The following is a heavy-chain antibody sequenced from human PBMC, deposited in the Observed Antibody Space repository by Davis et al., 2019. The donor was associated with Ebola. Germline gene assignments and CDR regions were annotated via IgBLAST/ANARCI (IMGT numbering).Heavy chain of an antibody. CDR1: GGTFSSYA. V-gene: IGHV1-69*04. D-gene: IGHD3-16*01. CDR2: IIPILGIA. J-gene: IGHJ4*02. CDR3: ARPDTGRTGLGLDY. Sequence: AASVKVSCKASGGTFSSYAISWVRQAPGQGLEWMRRIIPILGIANYAQKFQGRVTITADKSTSTAYMELSSLRSEDTAVYYCARPDTGRTGLGLDYWGQGTLVTVSS.